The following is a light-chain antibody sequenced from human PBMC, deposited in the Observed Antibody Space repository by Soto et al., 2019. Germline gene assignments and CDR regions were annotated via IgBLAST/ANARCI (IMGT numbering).Light chain of an antibody. Sequence: QSALTQPPSVSGSPGQSVTISCTGTSSDVGGYNYVSWYQHHPGKAPKLMIYDVSKRPSGVPDRFSGSNSSNTASLTISGHQAEDDDDYSCCYDTGNDTVVFGGGTKLTVL. CDR3: CYDTGNDTVV. J-gene: IGLJ2*01. CDR1: SSDVGGYNY. CDR2: DVS. V-gene: IGLV2-11*01.